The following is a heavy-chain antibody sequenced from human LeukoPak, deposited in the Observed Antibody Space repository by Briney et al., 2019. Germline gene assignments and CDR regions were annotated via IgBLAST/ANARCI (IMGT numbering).Heavy chain of an antibody. D-gene: IGHD3-9*01. V-gene: IGHV4-30-4*01. J-gene: IGHJ4*02. Sequence: SQTLSLTCTVSGGSISSGDYYWSWIRQPPGKGLEWIGYIYYSGSTYYNPSFKSRVTISVDTSKNQFSLKLSSVTAADTAVYYCARGAMADYYPFDYWGQGTLVTVSS. CDR3: ARGAMADYYPFDY. CDR1: GGSISSGDYY. CDR2: IYYSGST.